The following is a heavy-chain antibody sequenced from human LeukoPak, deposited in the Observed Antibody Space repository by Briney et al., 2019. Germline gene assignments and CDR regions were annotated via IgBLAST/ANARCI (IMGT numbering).Heavy chain of an antibody. CDR1: GYTFTGYY. Sequence: ASVKVSCKASGYTFTGYYMHWVRQAPGQGLEWMGRIIPILGIANYAQKFQGRVTITADKSTSTAYMELSSLRSEDTAVYYCARDPTGYSGYWGQGTLVTVSS. CDR2: IIPILGIA. J-gene: IGHJ4*02. D-gene: IGHD6-13*01. V-gene: IGHV1-69*04. CDR3: ARDPTGYSGY.